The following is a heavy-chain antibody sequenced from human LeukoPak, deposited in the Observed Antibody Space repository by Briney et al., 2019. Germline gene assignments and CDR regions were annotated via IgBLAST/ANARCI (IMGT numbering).Heavy chain of an antibody. CDR2: IYYSGST. CDR3: ARHGTSRYYYYYYGMDV. CDR1: GGSISSSSYY. D-gene: IGHD1-14*01. J-gene: IGHJ6*02. Sequence: SQTLSLTCTVSGGSISSSSYYWGWIRQPPGKGLEWIGSIYYSGSTYYNPSLKSRVTISVDTSKNQFSLKLSSVTAADTAVYYCARHGTSRYYYYYYGMDVWGQGTTVTVSS. V-gene: IGHV4-39*01.